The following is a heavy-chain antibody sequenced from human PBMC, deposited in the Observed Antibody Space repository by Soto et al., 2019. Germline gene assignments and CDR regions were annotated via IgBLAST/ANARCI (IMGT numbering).Heavy chain of an antibody. V-gene: IGHV3-30-3*01. CDR1: GFTFSSYA. Sequence: QVQLVESGGGVVQPGRSLRLSCAASGFTFSSYAMHWVRQAPGKGLEWVAVISYDGSNKYYVDSVKGRFTISRDNSKNTLYLQMNSLRAEDTAVYYCARRELADAFDIWGQGTMVTVSS. D-gene: IGHD1-26*01. J-gene: IGHJ3*02. CDR3: ARRELADAFDI. CDR2: ISYDGSNK.